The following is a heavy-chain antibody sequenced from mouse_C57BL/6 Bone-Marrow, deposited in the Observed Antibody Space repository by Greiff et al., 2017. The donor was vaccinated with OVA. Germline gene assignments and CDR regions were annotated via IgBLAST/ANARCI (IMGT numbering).Heavy chain of an antibody. CDR2: INYDGSST. Sequence: EVKLVESEGGLVQPGSSMKLSCTASGFTFSDYYMAWVRQVPEKGLEWVANINYDGSSTYYLDSLKSRFIISRDNAKNILYLQMSSLKSEDTATYYCAREKRGYYYFDYWGQGTTLTVSS. V-gene: IGHV5-16*01. CDR3: AREKRGYYYFDY. D-gene: IGHD2-3*01. CDR1: GFTFSDYY. J-gene: IGHJ2*01.